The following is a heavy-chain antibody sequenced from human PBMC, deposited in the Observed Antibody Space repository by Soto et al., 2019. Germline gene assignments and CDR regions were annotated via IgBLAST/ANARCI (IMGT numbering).Heavy chain of an antibody. CDR3: ARDRSSSGWYYWTTDY. Sequence: ASVKVSCKASGYTFTSYGISWVRQAPGQGLEWMGWISAYNGNTNYAQKLQGRVTMTTDTSTSTAYMELRSLRSDDTAVYYCARDRSSSGWYYWTTDYWGQGTLVTVSS. CDR2: ISAYNGNT. J-gene: IGHJ4*02. D-gene: IGHD6-19*01. V-gene: IGHV1-18*01. CDR1: GYTFTSYG.